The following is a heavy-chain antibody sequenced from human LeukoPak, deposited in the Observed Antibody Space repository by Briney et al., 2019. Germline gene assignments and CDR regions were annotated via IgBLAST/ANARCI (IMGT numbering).Heavy chain of an antibody. J-gene: IGHJ4*02. Sequence: GGSLRLSCAASGFTFSTYAMTWVRQAPGKGLEWVSSISGSGGNTYYADSVKGRFTIYRDNSKNTLYLQMNSLRAEDTAVYYCAKPEVRYFDWLLYFDQWGQGTLVTVSS. V-gene: IGHV3-23*01. D-gene: IGHD3-9*01. CDR1: GFTFSTYA. CDR3: AKPEVRYFDWLLYFDQ. CDR2: ISGSGGNT.